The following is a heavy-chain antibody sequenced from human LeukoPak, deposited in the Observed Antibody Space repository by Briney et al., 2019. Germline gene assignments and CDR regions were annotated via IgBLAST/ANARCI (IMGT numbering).Heavy chain of an antibody. CDR3: ARGFRHQLRRQNYYYYMDV. D-gene: IGHD2-2*01. V-gene: IGHV1-8*01. CDR1: GYTFTSYD. CDR2: MNPNSGNT. J-gene: IGHJ6*03. Sequence: GASVKVSCKASGYTFTSYDINWVRQATGQGLEWMGWMNPNSGNTGYAQKFQGRVTMTRNTSISTAYMELSSLRSEDTAVYYCARGFRHQLRRQNYYYYMDVWGKGTTVTVSS.